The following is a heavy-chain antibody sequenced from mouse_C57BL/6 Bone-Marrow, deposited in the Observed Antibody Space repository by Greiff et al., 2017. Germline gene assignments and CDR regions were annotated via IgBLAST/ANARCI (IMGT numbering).Heavy chain of an antibody. V-gene: IGHV14-4*01. J-gene: IGHJ4*01. CDR3: TTGDYDDYAMDY. D-gene: IGHD2-4*01. CDR2: IDPENGDT. Sequence: EVQLQQSGAELVRPGASVKLSCTASGFNIKDDYMHWVKQRPEQGLEWIGLIDPENGDTEYASKFQGKATLTADTSSNTAYLQLSSLTSEDTAVYYCTTGDYDDYAMDYWGQGTSVTVSS. CDR1: GFNIKDDY.